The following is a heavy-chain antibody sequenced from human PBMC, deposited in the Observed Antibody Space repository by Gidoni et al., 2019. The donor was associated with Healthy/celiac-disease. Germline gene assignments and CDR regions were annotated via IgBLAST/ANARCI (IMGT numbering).Heavy chain of an antibody. V-gene: IGHV4-59*01. D-gene: IGHD3-3*01. CDR1: GGSISSYY. CDR2: IYYSGST. CDR3: ARCHDFWSGYYCWYFDL. Sequence: QVQLQESGPGLVKPSETLSLTCTVSGGSISSYYWSWIRQPPGKGLEWIGYIYYSGSTNYNPSLKSRVTISVDTSKNQFSLKLSSVTAADTAVYYCARCHDFWSGYYCWYFDLWGRGTLVTVSS. J-gene: IGHJ2*01.